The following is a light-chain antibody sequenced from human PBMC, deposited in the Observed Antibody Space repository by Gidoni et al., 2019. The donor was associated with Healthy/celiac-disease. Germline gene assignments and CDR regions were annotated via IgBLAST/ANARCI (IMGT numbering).Light chain of an antibody. CDR3: SSYTSSSPWV. J-gene: IGLJ1*01. CDR1: SSDVGGYNH. Sequence: QSALTQPASVSGSPGQSITISCTGTSSDVGGYNHVSWYQQHPGKAPNLMIYEVSNRPSGVPDRFSGSKSGNTASLTISGLQAEDEADYYCSSYTSSSPWVFGTGTKVTVL. V-gene: IGLV2-14*01. CDR2: EVS.